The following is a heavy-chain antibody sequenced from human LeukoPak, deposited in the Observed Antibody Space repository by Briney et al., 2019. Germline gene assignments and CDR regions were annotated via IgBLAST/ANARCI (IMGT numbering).Heavy chain of an antibody. Sequence: ASVKVSCKASGYTFTSHGISWLRQAPGQGLEWMGWVSGYNGNTEYAQKFQGRVTMTTDRSTNTVYMELRSLRSDDTAVYYCARDRPVMITFGGVIIAAYWGQGTLVSVSS. CDR3: ARDRPVMITFGGVIIAAY. V-gene: IGHV1-18*01. J-gene: IGHJ4*02. D-gene: IGHD3-16*02. CDR2: VSGYNGNT. CDR1: GYTFTSHG.